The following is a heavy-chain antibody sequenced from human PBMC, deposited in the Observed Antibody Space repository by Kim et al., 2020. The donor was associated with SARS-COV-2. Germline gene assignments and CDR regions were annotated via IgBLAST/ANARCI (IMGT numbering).Heavy chain of an antibody. V-gene: IGHV4-39*01. CDR2: IYYSGST. CDR1: GGSISSSSYY. J-gene: IGHJ4*02. CDR3: ASLSPPPGYSRGWLFDY. D-gene: IGHD6-19*01. Sequence: SETLSLTCTVSGGSISSSSYYWGWIRQPPGKGLEWIGSIYYSGSTYYNPSLKSRVTISVDTSKNQFSLKLSSVTAADTAVYYCASLSPPPGYSRGWLFDYWGQGTLVTVSS.